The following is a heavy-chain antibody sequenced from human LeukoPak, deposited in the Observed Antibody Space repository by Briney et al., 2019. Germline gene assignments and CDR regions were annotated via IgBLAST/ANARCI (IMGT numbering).Heavy chain of an antibody. V-gene: IGHV1-18*01. CDR3: ATDVRTAIRNC. D-gene: IGHD2-21*02. CDR2: ISAYNGNT. Sequence: GASVKVSCKASGYTFISYGISWVRQAPGQGLEWMGWISAYNGNTNYAQKLQGRVTMTTDTSTSTAYMELRSLRSDDTAVYYCATDVRTAIRNCWGQGTLVTVSS. CDR1: GYTFISYG. J-gene: IGHJ4*02.